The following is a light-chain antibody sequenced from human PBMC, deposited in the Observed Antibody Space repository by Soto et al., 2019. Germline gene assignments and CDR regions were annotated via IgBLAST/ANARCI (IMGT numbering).Light chain of an antibody. CDR2: GTS. J-gene: IGKJ1*01. CDR1: QSVSSS. V-gene: IGKV3-20*01. Sequence: EIVLTQSPGTLSLSPGERATLSCRASQSVSSSLAWYQQKPGQAPRLLIYGTSNSATAIPDRFSGSGSGADLTLTISRLEPEDFALYYCQQYGISPSTFGPGTKVEI. CDR3: QQYGISPST.